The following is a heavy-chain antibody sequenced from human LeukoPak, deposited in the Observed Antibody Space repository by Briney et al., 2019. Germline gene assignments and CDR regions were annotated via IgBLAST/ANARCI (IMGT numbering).Heavy chain of an antibody. CDR3: ARGSNGALDI. Sequence: QSGGSLRLSCVASGFTFSNYWIHWVRQAPGKGPEWVANIKEDGSDKNYADSVKGRFTISRDNAKKSLYLQMNSLRAEDTAVYYCARGSNGALDIWGQGTMVTVSS. J-gene: IGHJ3*02. V-gene: IGHV3-7*01. CDR1: GFTFSNYW. CDR2: IKEDGSDK. D-gene: IGHD1-26*01.